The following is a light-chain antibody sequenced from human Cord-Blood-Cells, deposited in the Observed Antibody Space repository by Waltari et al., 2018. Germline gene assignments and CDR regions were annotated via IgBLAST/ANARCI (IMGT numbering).Light chain of an antibody. J-gene: IGKJ1*01. CDR1: QSISSW. V-gene: IGKV1-5*01. Sequence: QMTQSPYTLSASVGDRVTITCRASQSISSWLAWYQQKTGKAPTLLIYDASSLESGVPSRFSGSGSGTEFTLTSRNLQPDDFATYYSQQYNSYSWTFGQGTKVEIK. CDR2: DAS. CDR3: QQYNSYSWT.